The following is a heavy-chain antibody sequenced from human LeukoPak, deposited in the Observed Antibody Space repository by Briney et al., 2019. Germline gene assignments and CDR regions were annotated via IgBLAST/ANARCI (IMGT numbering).Heavy chain of an antibody. D-gene: IGHD1-26*01. V-gene: IGHV3-7*01. J-gene: IGHJ4*02. CDR2: TKEDGSAK. Sequence: GGSLRLSCTASGSSFSTYWMTWVRQAPGKGLEWVANTKEDGSAKYYADSVKGRFTISRDNAKDSLYLQMNSLRAEDTAVYYCARDLQIGSYDYWGQGTLVTVSS. CDR1: GSSFSTYW. CDR3: ARDLQIGSYDY.